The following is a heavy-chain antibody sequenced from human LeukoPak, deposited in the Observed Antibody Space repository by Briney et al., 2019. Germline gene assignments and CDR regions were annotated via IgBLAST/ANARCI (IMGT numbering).Heavy chain of an antibody. CDR3: ARADFVDAGPYLIGP. Sequence: GASVRVSCKTSGYSFTDYYIHWVRHAPGQGLEWMGWINPKSGRTSSARKFQGRVTMTRDPSISTVYMDMAWLTSDDTAIYFCARADFVDAGPYLIGPRGQGTLVTVSS. D-gene: IGHD3-3*01. CDR2: INPKSGRT. V-gene: IGHV1-2*02. CDR1: GYSFTDYY. J-gene: IGHJ4*02.